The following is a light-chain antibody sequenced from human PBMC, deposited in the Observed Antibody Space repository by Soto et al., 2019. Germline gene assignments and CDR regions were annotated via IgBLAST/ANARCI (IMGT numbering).Light chain of an antibody. J-gene: IGLJ2*01. CDR3: SSYTSSSNVV. CDR2: EVS. V-gene: IGLV2-14*01. Sequence: QSVLTQPASVSGSPGQSITISCTGTSSDVGGYNYVSWYQQYPGKAPKLMIYEVSNRPSGVSNRFSGSKSGNTASLTISGLQAEDEADYYCSSYTSSSNVVFGGGTKLTVL. CDR1: SSDVGGYNY.